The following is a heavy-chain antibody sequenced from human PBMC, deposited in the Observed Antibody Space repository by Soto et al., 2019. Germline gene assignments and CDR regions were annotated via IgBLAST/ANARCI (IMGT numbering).Heavy chain of an antibody. CDR1: GITISHFW. D-gene: IGHD3-22*01. Sequence: GGSQRLPWPASGITISHFWMHWVRQAPGKGLEWVSYISSSSSTIYYADSVKGRFTISRDNAKNSLYLQMNSLRDEDTAVYYCARDLYYYDSSGYLPGDYWGQGTLVTVSS. J-gene: IGHJ4*02. CDR3: ARDLYYYDSSGYLPGDY. CDR2: ISSSSSTI. V-gene: IGHV3-48*02.